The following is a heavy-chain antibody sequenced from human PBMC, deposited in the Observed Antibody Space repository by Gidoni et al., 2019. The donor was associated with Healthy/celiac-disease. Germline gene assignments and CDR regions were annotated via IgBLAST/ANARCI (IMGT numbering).Heavy chain of an antibody. CDR1: GYSISSGYY. Sequence: QVQLQESGPVLVTPSETLSLTCAVSGYSISSGYYWGCLRQPPGKGLEWIGGIYHSGSTYYIPSLKRRVPISVDTSKNQFSLKLSSVTAADTAVYYCARSLEYYDSSGAHYWGQGTLVTVSS. J-gene: IGHJ4*02. CDR3: ARSLEYYDSSGAHY. V-gene: IGHV4-38-2*01. D-gene: IGHD3-22*01. CDR2: IYHSGST.